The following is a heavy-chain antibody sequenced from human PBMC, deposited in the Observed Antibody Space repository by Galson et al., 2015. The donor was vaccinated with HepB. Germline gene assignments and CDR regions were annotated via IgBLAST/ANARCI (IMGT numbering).Heavy chain of an antibody. CDR1: GFIVSDNF. V-gene: IGHV3-7*01. CDR3: ARDDDF. CDR2: MKQDGSGK. Sequence: SLRLSCAASGFIVSDNFMSWVRQAPGKGLEWVATMKQDGSGKFYVDSVKGRFTISRDNAKNSLYLQMNSLRVEDTAVYYCARDDDFWGQGTPVTASS. J-gene: IGHJ4*02.